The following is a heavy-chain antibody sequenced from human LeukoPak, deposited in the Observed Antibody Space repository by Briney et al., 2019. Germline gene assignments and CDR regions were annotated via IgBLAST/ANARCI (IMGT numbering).Heavy chain of an antibody. CDR1: GGSFNNYY. Sequence: SETLSLTCAVYGGSFNNYYWSWIRQPPGKGLEWIGEINHSGSTNYNPSLKSRVTISVDTSKNQFSLKLSSVTAADTAVYYCARRSPRITLTNWFDPWGQGTLVTVSS. CDR3: ARRSPRITLTNWFDP. V-gene: IGHV4-34*01. CDR2: INHSGST. J-gene: IGHJ5*02. D-gene: IGHD3-10*01.